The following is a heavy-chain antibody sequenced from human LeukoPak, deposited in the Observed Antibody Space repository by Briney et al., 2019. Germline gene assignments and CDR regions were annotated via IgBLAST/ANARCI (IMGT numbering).Heavy chain of an antibody. CDR3: EKGSNVVVTGTPDS. V-gene: IGHV3-9*03. J-gene: IGHJ4*02. CDR1: GFTFDDYA. Sequence: GRSLRLSCAASGFTFDDYAMHWVRQAPGKGLEWVSGISWSSGSIAYADSVRGRFTISRDNAKNSLYLQMNSLRAEDMALYYCEKGSNVVVTGTPDSWGQGTLVTVSS. CDR2: ISWSSGSI. D-gene: IGHD2-21*02.